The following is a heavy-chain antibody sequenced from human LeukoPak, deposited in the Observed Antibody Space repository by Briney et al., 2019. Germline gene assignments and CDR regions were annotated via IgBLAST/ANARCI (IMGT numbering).Heavy chain of an antibody. D-gene: IGHD1-1*01. V-gene: IGHV4-34*01. Sequence: SETLSLTCAVYGGSFSGYYWSWIRQPPGKGLEWIGGINHSGSTNYNPSLKSRVTISVDTSKNQFSLKLSSVTAADTAVYYCARSDNWKFDYWGQGTLVTVSS. CDR3: ARSDNWKFDY. CDR1: GGSFSGYY. CDR2: INHSGST. J-gene: IGHJ4*02.